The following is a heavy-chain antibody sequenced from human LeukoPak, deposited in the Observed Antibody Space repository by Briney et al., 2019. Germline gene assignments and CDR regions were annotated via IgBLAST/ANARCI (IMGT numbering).Heavy chain of an antibody. CDR2: ISGSNSYI. CDR3: ARALTTLTYEGY. J-gene: IGHJ4*02. D-gene: IGHD1-1*01. V-gene: IGHV3-21*01. CDR1: GNYW. Sequence: GGSLRLSCPASGNYWIHWVRQAPGKGLEWVSSISGSNSYIFYADSVKGRFTVSRDNAKDSLYLQMNSLRAEDTAVYYCARALTTLTYEGYWGQGTLVTVSS.